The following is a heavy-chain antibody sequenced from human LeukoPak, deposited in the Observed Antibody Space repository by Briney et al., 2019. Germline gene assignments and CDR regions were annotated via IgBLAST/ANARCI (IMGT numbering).Heavy chain of an antibody. D-gene: IGHD1-26*01. V-gene: IGHV3-7*03. CDR1: GFSFSTIY. CDR2: INVDGTAE. CDR3: ARDPYRFAFDI. Sequence: GGSLRLSCAASGFSFSTIYMSWVRQTPGQGLEWVANINVDGTAEYYVDSVKGRFTISRDNAKNSPYLQVNSPRAEDTAVYYCARDPYRFAFDIWGQGTVVLVSS. J-gene: IGHJ3*02.